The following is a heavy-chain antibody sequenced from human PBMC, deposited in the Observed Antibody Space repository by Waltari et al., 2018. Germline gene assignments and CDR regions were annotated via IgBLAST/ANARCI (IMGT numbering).Heavy chain of an antibody. CDR1: GYTFTGFY. CDR2: INPDSGAT. V-gene: IGHV1-2*06. Sequence: QVQLVQSGAEVKQPGASVKVSCKTSGYTFTGFYIYWMRQAPGQGLEYMGRINPDSGATDYAQKCECRRTMTRDTSINTAYMEMSSLTPDDTAVFYCARDHHSDCPGGVCFHFDYWGQGTLVTVSS. D-gene: IGHD2-8*02. J-gene: IGHJ4*02. CDR3: ARDHHSDCPGGVCFHFDY.